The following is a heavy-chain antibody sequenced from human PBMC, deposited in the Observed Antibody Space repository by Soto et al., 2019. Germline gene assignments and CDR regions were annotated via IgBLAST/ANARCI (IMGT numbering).Heavy chain of an antibody. J-gene: IGHJ4*01. D-gene: IGHD6-19*01. V-gene: IGHV4-4*02. Sequence: QVQLQESGPGLVKPSGTLSLTCAVSGGSISSSNWWSWVRQPPGKGLEWIGEIYHSGSTNYNPSLKSRFTFSVDKSMNQCSQKLSSVTAADTAVYYCARGGLCSGRPGKAVAGTDYWGHGTLVTVSS. CDR3: ARGGLCSGRPGKAVAGTDY. CDR1: GGSISSSNW. CDR2: IYHSGST.